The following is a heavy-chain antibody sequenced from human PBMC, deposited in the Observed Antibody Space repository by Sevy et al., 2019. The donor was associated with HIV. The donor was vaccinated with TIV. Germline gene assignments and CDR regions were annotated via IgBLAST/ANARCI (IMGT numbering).Heavy chain of an antibody. D-gene: IGHD3-10*01. J-gene: IGHJ6*02. CDR3: AGSATGYYYYYYGMDV. V-gene: IGHV1-3*01. Sequence: ASVKVSCKASGYTFTSYAMHWVRQAPGQRLEWMGWINAGNGNTKYSQKFQGRVTITRDTSASTAYMELSSLRSEDTAVYYCAGSATGYYYYYYGMDVWGQGTTVTVSS. CDR2: INAGNGNT. CDR1: GYTFTSYA.